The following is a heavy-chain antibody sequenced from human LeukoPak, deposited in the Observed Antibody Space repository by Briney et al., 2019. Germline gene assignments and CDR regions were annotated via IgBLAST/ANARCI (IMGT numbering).Heavy chain of an antibody. Sequence: GGSLRLSCAASGFTFSSYAMSWVRQAPGKGLAWVSAISGSGGSTYYADSVKGRFTISRDNSKNTLYLQMNSLRAEDTAVYYCAKPYDSSGYYYIDYWGQGTLVTVSS. J-gene: IGHJ4*02. D-gene: IGHD3-22*01. CDR2: ISGSGGST. V-gene: IGHV3-23*01. CDR1: GFTFSSYA. CDR3: AKPYDSSGYYYIDY.